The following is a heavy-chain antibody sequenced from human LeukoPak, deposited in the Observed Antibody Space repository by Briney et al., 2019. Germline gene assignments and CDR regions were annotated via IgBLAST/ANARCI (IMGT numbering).Heavy chain of an antibody. J-gene: IGHJ4*02. D-gene: IGHD6-19*01. Sequence: PSETLSLTCTVSGGSISRSSYYWGLIRQPPGKGLEWIGSIYYSGSTYYNPSLKSRVTISVDTSKNQFSLKLSSVTAADTAVYYCARRFSGGYSSGWSVSYFDYWGQGTLVTVSS. CDR1: GGSISRSSYY. V-gene: IGHV4-39*01. CDR2: IYYSGST. CDR3: ARRFSGGYSSGWSVSYFDY.